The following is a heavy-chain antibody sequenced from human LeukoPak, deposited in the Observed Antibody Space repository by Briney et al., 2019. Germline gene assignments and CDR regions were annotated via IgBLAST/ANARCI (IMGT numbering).Heavy chain of an antibody. Sequence: PGGSLRLSCAASGFIFSSYGMHWVRQAPGKGLEWVAYIRSDGSNKDYADSVKGRFIISRDNSKNTLFLQMNSLRPEDTAVFYCAKGSAIQLWSSFDYWGQGSLVTVSS. D-gene: IGHD5-18*01. V-gene: IGHV3-30*02. CDR1: GFIFSSYG. CDR2: IRSDGSNK. J-gene: IGHJ4*02. CDR3: AKGSAIQLWSSFDY.